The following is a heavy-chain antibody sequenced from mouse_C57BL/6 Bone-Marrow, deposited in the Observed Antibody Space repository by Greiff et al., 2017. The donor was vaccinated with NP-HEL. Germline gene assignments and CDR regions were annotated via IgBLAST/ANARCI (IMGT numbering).Heavy chain of an antibody. Sequence: QVQLQQSGPGLVQPSQSLSITCTVSGFSLTSYGVHWVRQPPGKGLEWLGVIWSGGSTDYNAAFISRLSISKDNSKSQVFFKMTSLHADDTAIYYCAKGGLRRSYAMGYWGQGTSVTVSS. V-gene: IGHV2-4*01. CDR2: IWSGGST. CDR3: AKGGLRRSYAMGY. CDR1: GFSLTSYG. D-gene: IGHD2-4*01. J-gene: IGHJ4*01.